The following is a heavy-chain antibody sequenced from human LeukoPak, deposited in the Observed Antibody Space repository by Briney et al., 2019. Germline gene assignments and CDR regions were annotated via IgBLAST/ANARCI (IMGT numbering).Heavy chain of an antibody. D-gene: IGHD5-18*01. CDR2: IKSKTDGGTT. Sequence: PGGSLRLSCAASGVTFSNAWMSWVRQAPGKGLEWVGRIKSKTDGGTTDYAAPVKGRFTISRDDSKNTLYLQMNNLKTEDTAVYYCTTDYVDTAMVTSFDYWGQGTLVTVSS. V-gene: IGHV3-15*01. CDR1: GVTFSNAW. CDR3: TTDYVDTAMVTSFDY. J-gene: IGHJ4*02.